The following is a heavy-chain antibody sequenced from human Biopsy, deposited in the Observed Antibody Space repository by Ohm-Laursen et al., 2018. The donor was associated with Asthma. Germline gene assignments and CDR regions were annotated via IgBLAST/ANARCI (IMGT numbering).Heavy chain of an antibody. D-gene: IGHD1-26*01. CDR2: IYHLGNA. J-gene: IGHJ3*02. V-gene: IGHV4/OR15-8*01. Sequence: SQTLSLTCDVSGGSISVSNWWSWVRQPPGRGLEWIGQIYHLGNANYNPSLKSRVTISVDTSKNQFSLQLRSVTAADTAVYYCARQKLVAAEGPFDMWGQGTMVIVPS. CDR3: ARQKLVAAEGPFDM. CDR1: GGSISVSNW.